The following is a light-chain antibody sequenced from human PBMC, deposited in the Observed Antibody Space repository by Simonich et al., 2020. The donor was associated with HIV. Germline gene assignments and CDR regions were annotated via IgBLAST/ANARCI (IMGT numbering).Light chain of an antibody. J-gene: IGKJ4*01. Sequence: DIVMTQSPDSLAVSLGERATINCKSSQSVLYSSNNKNYLTWYQQKPGPPPTLLIYWASTRESGFPDRFSGSGSGTDFTLTISSLQAEDVAVYYCQQYYSTPPITFGGGTKVEIK. V-gene: IGKV4-1*01. CDR2: WAS. CDR3: QQYYSTPPIT. CDR1: QSVLYSSNNKNY.